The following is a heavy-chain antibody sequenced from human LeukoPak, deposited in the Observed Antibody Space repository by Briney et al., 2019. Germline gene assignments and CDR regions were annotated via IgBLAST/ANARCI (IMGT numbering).Heavy chain of an antibody. CDR2: TYYRSKWYN. CDR3: ARVGYYDSSGYDYGMDV. J-gene: IGHJ6*02. D-gene: IGHD3-22*01. CDR1: GDSVSSNSAA. V-gene: IGHV6-1*01. Sequence: SQTLSLTCAISGDSVSSNSAAWNWIRQSPSRGLEWPGRTYYRSKWYNDYAVSVKSRITINPDTSKNQFSLQLNSVTPEDTAVYYCARVGYYDSSGYDYGMDVWGQGTTVTVSS.